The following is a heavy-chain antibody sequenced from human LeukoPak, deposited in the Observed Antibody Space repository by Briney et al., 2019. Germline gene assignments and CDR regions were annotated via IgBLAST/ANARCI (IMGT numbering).Heavy chain of an antibody. CDR1: RFTFRNYG. V-gene: IGHV3-33*01. D-gene: IGHD6-13*01. J-gene: IGHJ5*02. Sequence: GGSLRLSCTASRFTFRNYGMHWVRQAPGKGLEWVALIWYDGSNQDYADSVRGRFTVSRDNSKNTLYLQMNSLRVEDTAVYYCATVRTTWYLKTWGQGTLVTVSS. CDR3: ATVRTTWYLKT. CDR2: IWYDGSNQ.